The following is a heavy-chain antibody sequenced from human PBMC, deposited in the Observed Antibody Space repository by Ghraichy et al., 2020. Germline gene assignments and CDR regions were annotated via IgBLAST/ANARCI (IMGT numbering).Heavy chain of an antibody. D-gene: IGHD3-10*01. CDR3: ARGGLLWFGELSWFDP. V-gene: IGHV4-61*01. CDR1: GGSVSSGSYY. Sequence: SETLSLTCSVSGGSVSSGSYYWSWIRQPPGKGLEWLGHIYYSGSTNYNPSLRSRITISLDTSKIQFSLKLSSVTAADTAVYYCARGGLLWFGELSWFDPWGHGTLVTVSS. J-gene: IGHJ5*02. CDR2: IYYSGST.